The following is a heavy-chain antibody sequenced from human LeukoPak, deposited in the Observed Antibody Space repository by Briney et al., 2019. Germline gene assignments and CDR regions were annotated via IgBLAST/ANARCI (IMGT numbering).Heavy chain of an antibody. CDR1: GFTFSDYY. CDR2: ISSSGSTI. V-gene: IGHV3-11*01. Sequence: GGSLRLSCAASGFTFSDYYMSWIRQAPGKGLEWVSYISSSGSTIDYADSVKGRFTISRDNAKNSLYLQMNSLRAEDTAVYYCARDSTRYSSSSWDYYYMDVWGKGTTVTVSS. J-gene: IGHJ6*03. D-gene: IGHD6-6*01. CDR3: ARDSTRYSSSSWDYYYMDV.